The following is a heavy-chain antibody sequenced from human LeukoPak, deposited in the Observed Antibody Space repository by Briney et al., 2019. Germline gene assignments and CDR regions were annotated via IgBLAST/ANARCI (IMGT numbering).Heavy chain of an antibody. CDR2: IYYSGST. V-gene: IGHV4-59*01. J-gene: IGHJ5*02. D-gene: IGHD6-13*01. CDR3: AXSXPIXAAGTHGGWFDP. Sequence: KPSETLSLTCTVSGGSISSYYWSWIRQPPGKGLEWIGYIYYSGSTNYNPSLKSRVTISVDTSKNQFSLKLSSVTAAERAVYYCAXSXPIXAAGTHGGWFDPWGQGTLVTVSS. CDR1: GGSISSYY.